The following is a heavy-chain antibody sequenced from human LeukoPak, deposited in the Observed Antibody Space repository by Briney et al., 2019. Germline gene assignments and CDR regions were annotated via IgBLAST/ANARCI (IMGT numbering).Heavy chain of an antibody. CDR3: ARTVYYDILTGYYFYYYYYMDV. V-gene: IGHV3-23*01. CDR2: LSGSDGSP. CDR1: GFTFSSYG. Sequence: GGSLTLSCAASGFTFSSYGMSWVRQAAGRELEWFSALSGSDGSPYYADSVKGRFTISRDNSKNTLYLQMNSLRAEDTAVYYCARTVYYDILTGYYFYYYYYMDVWGKGTTVTVSS. D-gene: IGHD3-9*01. J-gene: IGHJ6*03.